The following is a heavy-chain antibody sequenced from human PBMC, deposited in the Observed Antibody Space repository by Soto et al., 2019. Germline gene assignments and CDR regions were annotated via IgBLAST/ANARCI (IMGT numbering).Heavy chain of an antibody. J-gene: IGHJ6*02. D-gene: IGHD4-4*01. CDR1: GFTFTSYD. Sequence: PGGSLRLSCAASGFTFTSYDMHWVRQAPGKGLEWMALILYDGSAEYYADSVKGRFTISRDNSKSTLYLQMNSLRAEDTAVYYCARSRDGYSFYFYYGMDVWGQGTTVTVSS. V-gene: IGHV3-30*03. CDR3: ARSRDGYSFYFYYGMDV. CDR2: ILYDGSAE.